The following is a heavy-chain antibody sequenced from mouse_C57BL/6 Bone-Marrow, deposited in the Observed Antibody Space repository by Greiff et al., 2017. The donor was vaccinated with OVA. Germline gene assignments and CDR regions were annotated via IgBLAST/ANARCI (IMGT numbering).Heavy chain of an antibody. CDR3: ARGGIYYDYDDGYCAVDY. V-gene: IGHV1-55*01. D-gene: IGHD2-4*01. J-gene: IGHJ4*01. CDR2: IYPGSGST. Sequence: QVQLQQSGAELVKPGASVKMSCKASGYTFTSYWITWVKQRPGQGLEWIGDIYPGSGSTNYNEKFKSKATLTVDTSSSTAYMPLSSLISEDSAVDYCARGGIYYDYDDGYCAVDYWGQGTSVTVSS. CDR1: GYTFTSYW.